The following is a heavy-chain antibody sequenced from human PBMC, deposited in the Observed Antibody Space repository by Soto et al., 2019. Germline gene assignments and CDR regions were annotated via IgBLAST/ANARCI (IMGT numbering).Heavy chain of an antibody. CDR1: VGTFSNYA. J-gene: IGHJ4*02. V-gene: IGHV1-69*06. Sequence: QVQLVQSGAEVKKPGSSVKVSCKASVGTFSNYAINWVRQAPGQGLEWMGGITPIFGSANYAQKFQGRVTITADKSTSTAYMELSSLRSEDTAVYYCARMTTVTPPDYWGQGTLVTVSS. D-gene: IGHD4-17*01. CDR3: ARMTTVTPPDY. CDR2: ITPIFGSA.